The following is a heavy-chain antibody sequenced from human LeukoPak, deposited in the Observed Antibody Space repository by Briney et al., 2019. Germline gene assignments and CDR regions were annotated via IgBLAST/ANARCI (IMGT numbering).Heavy chain of an antibody. Sequence: PSETLSLTCAVSGYSISSGYYWGWIRQPPGKGLEWIGSIYHSGSTYYNPSLKSRVTISVDTSKNQFSLKLSSVTAADTAVYYCASTKSSRYFDWLLSTGYYTDVWGKGTTVTVSS. CDR3: ASTKSSRYFDWLLSTGYYTDV. D-gene: IGHD3-9*01. V-gene: IGHV4-38-2*01. CDR2: IYHSGST. CDR1: GYSISSGYY. J-gene: IGHJ6*03.